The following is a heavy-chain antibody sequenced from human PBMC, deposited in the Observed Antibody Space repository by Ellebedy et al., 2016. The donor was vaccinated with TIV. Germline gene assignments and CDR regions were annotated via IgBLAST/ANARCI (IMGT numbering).Heavy chain of an antibody. CDR1: GGSISSYY. CDR3: ARDLLGYYMDV. V-gene: IGHV4-31*03. Sequence: LRLXXTVSGGSISSYYWSWIRQHPGKGLEWIGYIYYSGSTYYNPSLKSRVTISVDTSKNQFSLKLSSVTAADTAVYYCARDLLGYYMDVWGKGTTVTVSS. D-gene: IGHD3-16*01. CDR2: IYYSGST. J-gene: IGHJ6*03.